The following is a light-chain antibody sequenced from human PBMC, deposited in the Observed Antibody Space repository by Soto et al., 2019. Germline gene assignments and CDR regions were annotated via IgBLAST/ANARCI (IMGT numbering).Light chain of an antibody. Sequence: IVLTQSPDTLSLSPGERATLSCRASTRVGSARLAWYQQKLGQAPRLPIYVTSSRATGIPDRFSGSGSGTDFPLTVSELETEDCAVYYCQHYANSVWTFGQGTKVEIK. J-gene: IGKJ1*01. V-gene: IGKV3-20*01. CDR3: QHYANSVWT. CDR2: VTS. CDR1: TRVGSAR.